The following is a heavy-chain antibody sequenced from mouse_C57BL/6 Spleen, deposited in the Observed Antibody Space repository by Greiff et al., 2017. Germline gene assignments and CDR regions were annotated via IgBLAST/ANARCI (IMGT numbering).Heavy chain of an antibody. V-gene: IGHV1-50*01. CDR3: AREGTPMDY. J-gene: IGHJ4*01. CDR2: IDPSDSYT. CDR1: GYTFTSYW. Sequence: QVQLQQPGAELVKPGASVKLSCKASGYTFTSYWMQWVKQRPGQGLEWIGEIDPSDSYTNYNQKFKGKATLTVDTSSSTAYMQLSSLTSEDSAVYYCAREGTPMDYWGQGTSVTVSS.